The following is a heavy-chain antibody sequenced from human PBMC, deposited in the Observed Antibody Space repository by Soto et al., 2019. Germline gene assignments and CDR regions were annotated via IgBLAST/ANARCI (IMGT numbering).Heavy chain of an antibody. V-gene: IGHV3-30-3*01. CDR1: GFSFSTYA. J-gene: IGHJ4*02. D-gene: IGHD2-2*01. CDR3: ARRGRLNIVLVPAALWYFDY. Sequence: QVQLVESGGGVVQPGRSLRLSCAASGFSFSTYAMHWVRQAPGKGLEWVAVISFDESNKYYADSVKGRFTIARDNSKHSLYLQMNSLRAEETAVYYFARRGRLNIVLVPAALWYFDYWGQGTLVTVSS. CDR2: ISFDESNK.